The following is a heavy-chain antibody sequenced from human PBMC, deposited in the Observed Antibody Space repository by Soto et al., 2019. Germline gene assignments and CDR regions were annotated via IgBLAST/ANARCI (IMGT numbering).Heavy chain of an antibody. CDR2: ISGSGGST. V-gene: IGHV3-23*01. J-gene: IGHJ4*02. CDR1: GFTFSSYG. Sequence: EVQQLESGEGLVQPGGSLRLSCAASGFTFSSYGMSWVRQAPGKGLEWVSAISGSGGSTYNADSVKGRFTISRDNSKNTLYLQMNSLRAEDTAVYYCAKNEGYSSGWYLDWGQGTLVTVSS. D-gene: IGHD6-19*01. CDR3: AKNEGYSSGWYLD.